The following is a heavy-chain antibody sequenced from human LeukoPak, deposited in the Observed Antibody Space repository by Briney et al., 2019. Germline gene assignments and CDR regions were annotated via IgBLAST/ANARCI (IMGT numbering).Heavy chain of an antibody. V-gene: IGHV3-30*01. J-gene: IGHJ1*01. Sequence: GGSLRLSCAASGVTFSTYDMHWVRQAPGKGLEWVAVISYDGSDKFYADSVKGRFTISRDNSRNTLFLQTNSLRAEDTAVYFCAATVSHYSDSGGQLHHWGQGTLVTVSS. CDR1: GVTFSTYD. CDR2: ISYDGSDK. D-gene: IGHD3-22*01. CDR3: AATVSHYSDSGGQLHH.